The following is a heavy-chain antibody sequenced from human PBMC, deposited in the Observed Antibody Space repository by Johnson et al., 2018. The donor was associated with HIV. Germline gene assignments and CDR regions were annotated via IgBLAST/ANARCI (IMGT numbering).Heavy chain of an antibody. J-gene: IGHJ3*01. Sequence: VQLVESGGGLVQPGGSLRLSCAASGFTFRNHDMHWVRQATGKGLEWVSAIGPTGDTYYPDSVKGRFTISRDNSKNTLYLQMNSLRAEDTAVYYCARDGPSAAVWGQGTMVTVSS. D-gene: IGHD6-25*01. CDR2: IGPTGDT. V-gene: IGHV3-13*01. CDR1: GFTFRNHD. CDR3: ARDGPSAAV.